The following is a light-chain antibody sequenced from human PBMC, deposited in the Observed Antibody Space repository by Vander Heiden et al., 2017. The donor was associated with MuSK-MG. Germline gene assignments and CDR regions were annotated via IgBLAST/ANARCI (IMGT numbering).Light chain of an antibody. CDR2: KTS. J-gene: IGKJ3*01. Sequence: DIQMTQSPSTLSASVGDRIIITCRASQTVSLNGFTWVAWYQQKPGKAPKLLIHKTSTLETGVPSRFSGSGSETEFTLTITSLQPDDFATYYCQQYNSDFGVTFGPGTKVDIK. CDR3: QQYNSDFGVT. CDR1: QTVSLNGFTW. V-gene: IGKV1-5*03.